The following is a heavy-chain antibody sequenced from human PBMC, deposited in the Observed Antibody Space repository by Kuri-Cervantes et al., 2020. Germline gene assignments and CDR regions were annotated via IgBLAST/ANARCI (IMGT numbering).Heavy chain of an antibody. CDR1: GFTVSSNY. CDR3: ARVLEVVPAAILDPDAFDI. V-gene: IGHV3-53*01. CDR2: IYSGGST. J-gene: IGHJ3*02. Sequence: GESLKISCTASGFTVSSNYMSWVRQAPGKGLEWVSVIYSGGSTYYADSVKGRFTISRDNSKNTLYLQMNSLRAEDTAVYYCARVLEVVPAAILDPDAFDIWGQGTMVTVSS. D-gene: IGHD2-2*02.